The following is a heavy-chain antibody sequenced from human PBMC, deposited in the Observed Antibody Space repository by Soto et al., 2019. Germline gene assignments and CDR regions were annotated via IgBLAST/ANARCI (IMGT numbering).Heavy chain of an antibody. V-gene: IGHV3-7*05. CDR1: GFTFSSYW. D-gene: IGHD2-15*01. CDR3: ARDGRRLPYYYYGMDV. CDR2: IKQDGSEK. Sequence: GGSLRLSCAASGFTFSSYWMSWVRQAPGKGLEWVANIKQDGSEKYYVDSVKGRFTISRDNAKNSLYLQMNSLRAEDTAVYYCARDGRRLPYYYYGMDVWGQGTTVTVSS. J-gene: IGHJ6*02.